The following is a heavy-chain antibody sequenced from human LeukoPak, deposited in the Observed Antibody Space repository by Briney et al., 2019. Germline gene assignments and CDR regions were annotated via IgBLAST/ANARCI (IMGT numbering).Heavy chain of an antibody. J-gene: IGHJ5*02. D-gene: IGHD3-22*01. Sequence: ASVKVSCKASGYTFTSYDINWVRQATGQGLEWMGWMNPNSGNTGYAQKFQGRVTITRNTSISTAYMELSSLRSEDTAVYYCATRRRYYYDSSGYHWGQGTLVTVSS. CDR2: MNPNSGNT. CDR1: GYTFTSYD. V-gene: IGHV1-8*03. CDR3: ATRRRYYYDSSGYH.